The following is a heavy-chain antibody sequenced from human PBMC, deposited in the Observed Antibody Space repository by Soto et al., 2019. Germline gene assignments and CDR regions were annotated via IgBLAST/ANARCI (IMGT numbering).Heavy chain of an antibody. CDR2: IYYSGST. V-gene: IGHV4-30-4*01. D-gene: IGHD4-17*01. Sequence: QVQLQESGPGLVKPSQILSLTCTVSGGSISSGDYYWSWIRQPPGKGLEWIGYIYYSGSTYYNPSLKSRVTISVDTSKNQFSLKLSSVTAADTAVYYCARGDHATVTTRRWYFDLWGRGTLVTVSS. J-gene: IGHJ2*01. CDR3: ARGDHATVTTRRWYFDL. CDR1: GGSISSGDYY.